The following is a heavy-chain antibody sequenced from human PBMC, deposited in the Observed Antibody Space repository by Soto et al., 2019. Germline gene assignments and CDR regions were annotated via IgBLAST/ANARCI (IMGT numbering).Heavy chain of an antibody. CDR3: TRTKWTLRYSPYERFDY. CDR1: GFTFGDYA. Sequence: GGSLRLSCTASGFTFGDYAMSWFRQAPGKGLEWVGFIRSKAYGGTTEYAASVKGRFTISRDDSKSIAYLQMNSLKTEDTAVYYCTRTKWTLRYSPYERFDYWGQGTLVTVSS. V-gene: IGHV3-49*03. D-gene: IGHD3-9*01. CDR2: IRSKAYGGTT. J-gene: IGHJ4*02.